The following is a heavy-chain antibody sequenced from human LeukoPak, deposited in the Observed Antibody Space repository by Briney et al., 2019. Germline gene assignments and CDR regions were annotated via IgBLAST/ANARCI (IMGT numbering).Heavy chain of an antibody. CDR2: INPNGGGT. V-gene: IGHV1-2*02. Sequence: GASVKVSCKASGYTLTGYYMHWVRQAPGQGLEWMGWINPNGGGTNYAQKFQGRFTMTRDTSISTAYMELSRLRSDDTAVYYCARGYLYYYGSGSTDYWGQGTLVTVSS. D-gene: IGHD3-10*01. J-gene: IGHJ4*02. CDR3: ARGYLYYYGSGSTDY. CDR1: GYTLTGYY.